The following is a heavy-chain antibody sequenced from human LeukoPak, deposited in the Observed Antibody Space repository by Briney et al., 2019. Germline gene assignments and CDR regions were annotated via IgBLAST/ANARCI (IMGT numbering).Heavy chain of an antibody. J-gene: IGHJ4*02. CDR3: ARGERNSGWSDY. D-gene: IGHD6-19*01. CDR2: INHSGST. V-gene: IGHV4-34*01. Sequence: SETLSLTCAVYGGSISGYYWSWIRQPPGKGLEWIGEINHSGSTNYNPSLKSRVTISVDTSKNQFSLKLSSVTAADTAVYYCARGERNSGWSDYWGQGTLVTVSS. CDR1: GGSISGYY.